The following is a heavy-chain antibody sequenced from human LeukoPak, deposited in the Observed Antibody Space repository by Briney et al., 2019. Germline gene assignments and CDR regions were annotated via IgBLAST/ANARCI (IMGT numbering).Heavy chain of an antibody. J-gene: IGHJ4*02. CDR3: AKGSRGYTYGHFDY. D-gene: IGHD5-18*01. Sequence: PGGSLRLSCAASGFTVSSNYMSWVRQAPGKGLEWVSVIYSGGSTYYADSVKGRFTISRDNSKNTLYLQMNSLRAEDTAVYYCAKGSRGYTYGHFDYWGQGTLVTVSS. CDR1: GFTVSSNY. CDR2: IYSGGST. V-gene: IGHV3-53*01.